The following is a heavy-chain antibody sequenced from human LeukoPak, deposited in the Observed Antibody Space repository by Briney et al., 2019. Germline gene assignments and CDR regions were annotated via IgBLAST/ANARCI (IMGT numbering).Heavy chain of an antibody. J-gene: IGHJ4*02. CDR3: AKGQSTIATRSFDS. CDR2: ISTNSANT. Sequence: GGSLRLSCAASGFTFSTYGMNWVRQAPGKGLEWVSTISTNSANTYYTDSVKGRFTISRDNSKNTLFMQMNSLRAEDTAVYYCAKGQSTIATRSFDSWGQGTLVTVSS. CDR1: GFTFSTYG. D-gene: IGHD6-6*01. V-gene: IGHV3-23*01.